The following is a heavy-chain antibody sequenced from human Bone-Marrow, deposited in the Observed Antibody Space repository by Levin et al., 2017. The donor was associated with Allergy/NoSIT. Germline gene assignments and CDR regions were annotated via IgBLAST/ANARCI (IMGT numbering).Heavy chain of an antibody. V-gene: IGHV3-30*18. CDR1: GFTFSMYG. D-gene: IGHD6-13*01. CDR2: ISHNGAYK. Sequence: GESLKISCAASGFTFSMYGMHWVRQAPGKGLEWVAVISHNGAYKYYADSVKGRFTISRDNSKNTLYLQMNSLRAEDTAVYYCANIAVAGTRGYGMDVWGQGTTVTVSS. J-gene: IGHJ6*02. CDR3: ANIAVAGTRGYGMDV.